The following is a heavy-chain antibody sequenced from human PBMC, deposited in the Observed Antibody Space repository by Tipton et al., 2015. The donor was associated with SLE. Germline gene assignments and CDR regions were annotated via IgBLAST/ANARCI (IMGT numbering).Heavy chain of an antibody. D-gene: IGHD6-19*01. CDR3: AKEHNTGWPNFDS. CDR2: IGTRGDYK. Sequence: SLRLSCAASKFTFSTYGMNWVRQAPGKGLEWVSSIGTRGDYKYYADSVKGRFTISRDNGKNSLYLQMSSLTTEDTAFYYCAKEHNTGWPNFDSWGQGTLVTVSA. CDR1: KFTFSTYG. J-gene: IGHJ4*02. V-gene: IGHV3-21*04.